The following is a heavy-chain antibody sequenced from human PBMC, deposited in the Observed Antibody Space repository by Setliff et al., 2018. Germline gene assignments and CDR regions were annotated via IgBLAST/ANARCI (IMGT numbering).Heavy chain of an antibody. J-gene: IGHJ6*03. Sequence: ASVKVSCKASGYAFSSYAMGWMRQAPGQRLEWMGWINTNTGNPSYAQDFTGRLVFSLDTSVSTAYLQISSLKAEDSAVYYCARASRFGTTVWKGDYYMDVWGKGTTVTVS. CDR2: INTNTGNP. D-gene: IGHD4-4*01. CDR3: ARASRFGTTVWKGDYYMDV. CDR1: GYAFSSYA. V-gene: IGHV7-4-1*02.